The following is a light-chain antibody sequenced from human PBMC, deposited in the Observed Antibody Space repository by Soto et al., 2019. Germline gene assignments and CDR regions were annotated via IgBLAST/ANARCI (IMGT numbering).Light chain of an antibody. Sequence: EIVLTQSPATLSLSPGERATLSCRASQSVSSYLAWYQHKPGQAPRLLMYDASNRATGIPARFSGSGSGTDFTLTISSLEPEDFAVYYFQQRSIWPPTVGPGTKVDIK. CDR3: QQRSIWPPT. J-gene: IGKJ3*01. CDR2: DAS. CDR1: QSVSSY. V-gene: IGKV3-11*01.